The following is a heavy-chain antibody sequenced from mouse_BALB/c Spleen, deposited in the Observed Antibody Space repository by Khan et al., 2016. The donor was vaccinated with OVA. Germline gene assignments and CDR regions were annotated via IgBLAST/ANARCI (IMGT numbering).Heavy chain of an antibody. V-gene: IGHV2-6-5*01. CDR1: GFSLSDYG. CDR2: IWGGGPT. Sequence: QVQLKESGPGLVAPSQNLSITCTVSGFSLSDYGVSWIRQPPGKGLEWLGVIWGGGPTYYTSALKSRLSISQDNSKSQVFLKMSSLQSDDTAMFYCAKGVWSYYYTLDYWGQGTSVTVSS. J-gene: IGHJ4*01. CDR3: AKGVWSYYYTLDY.